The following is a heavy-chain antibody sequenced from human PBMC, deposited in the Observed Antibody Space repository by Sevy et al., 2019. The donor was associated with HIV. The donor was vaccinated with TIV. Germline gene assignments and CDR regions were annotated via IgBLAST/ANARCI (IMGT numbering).Heavy chain of an antibody. D-gene: IGHD3-16*01. J-gene: IGHJ5*02. Sequence: SETLSLTCTVSGGSISSGGYYWSWIRQHPGKGLEWIGYIYYSGSTYYNPSLKSRVTISVDTSKNQFSLKLSSVTAADTAGYYCARVLRRDNWFDPWGQGTLVTVSS. CDR3: ARVLRRDNWFDP. CDR2: IYYSGST. V-gene: IGHV4-31*03. CDR1: GGSISSGGYY.